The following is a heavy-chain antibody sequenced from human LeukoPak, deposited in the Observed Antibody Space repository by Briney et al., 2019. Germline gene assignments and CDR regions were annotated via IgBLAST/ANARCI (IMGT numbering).Heavy chain of an antibody. CDR1: GFTFSSYW. CDR3: ATDRKVGTWDPRFDY. V-gene: IGHV3-7*01. D-gene: IGHD4-23*01. CDR2: IRQDGSEK. Sequence: GGSLRLSCAASGFTFSSYWMMWLRQAPGKGLEWVANIRQDGSEKNYVDSVKGRFTISRDNAKISLYLQMNSLRAEVTAVYYCATDRKVGTWDPRFDYWGQGTLVTVSS. J-gene: IGHJ4*02.